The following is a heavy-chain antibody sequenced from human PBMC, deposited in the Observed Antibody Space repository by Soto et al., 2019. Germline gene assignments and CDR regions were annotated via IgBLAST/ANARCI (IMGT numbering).Heavy chain of an antibody. V-gene: IGHV1-69*08. CDR3: AREGGYCSGGSCYVIDY. Sequence: QVQLVQSGAEVKKPGSSVKVSCKASGGTFSSYTISWVRQAPGQGLEWMGRIIPILGIANYAQKIQGRVTITADKSTSTAYMELSSLRSEDTAVYYCAREGGYCSGGSCYVIDYWGQGTLVTVSS. D-gene: IGHD2-15*01. CDR1: GGTFSSYT. J-gene: IGHJ4*02. CDR2: IIPILGIA.